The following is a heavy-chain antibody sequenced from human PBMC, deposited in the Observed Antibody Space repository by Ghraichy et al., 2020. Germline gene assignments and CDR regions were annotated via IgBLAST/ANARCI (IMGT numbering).Heavy chain of an antibody. J-gene: IGHJ4*02. CDR3: ARDFSPRSSWYLSPDY. CDR1: GYTFTSYG. V-gene: IGHV1-18*04. CDR2: ISAYNGNT. D-gene: IGHD6-13*01. Sequence: ASVKVSCKASGYTFTSYGISWVRQAPGQGLEWMGWISAYNGNTNYAQKLQGRVTMTTDTSTSTAYMELRSLRSDDTAVYYCARDFSPRSSWYLSPDYWGQGTLVTVSS.